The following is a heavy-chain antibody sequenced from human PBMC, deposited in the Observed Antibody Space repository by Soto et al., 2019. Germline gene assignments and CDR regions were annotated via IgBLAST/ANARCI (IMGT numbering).Heavy chain of an antibody. J-gene: IGHJ4*02. Sequence: QVQLVQSGAEVKKPGASVKVSCKASGYTFTDYYMHWVRQAPGQGLEWMGWINPSSGGTSYAQNFQCRVTLTRDTAISTAYMELSRLSSDDTAVYYCTRASAVAGGSSNSLPNDYWGQGTLVTVSS. CDR1: GYTFTDYY. CDR3: TRASAVAGGSSNSLPNDY. D-gene: IGHD6-19*01. CDR2: INPSSGGT. V-gene: IGHV1-2*02.